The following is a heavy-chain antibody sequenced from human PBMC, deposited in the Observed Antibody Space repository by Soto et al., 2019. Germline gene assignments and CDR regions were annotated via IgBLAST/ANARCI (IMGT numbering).Heavy chain of an antibody. Sequence: VESLKISCKRSGYSFTSYWIGWVRQMPGKGLEWMGIIYPADSDTRYSPSFQGQVTISVDKSTSTAYLHLSSLKASHTAMYYCASLVTRSDSRSSYYFGCWGQGTLGTVSS. CDR2: IYPADSDT. V-gene: IGHV5-51*01. D-gene: IGHD6-6*01. CDR3: ASLVTRSDSRSSYYFGC. CDR1: GYSFTSYW. J-gene: IGHJ4*02.